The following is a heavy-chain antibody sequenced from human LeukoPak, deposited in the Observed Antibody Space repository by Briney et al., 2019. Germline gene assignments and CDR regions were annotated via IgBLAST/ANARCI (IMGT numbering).Heavy chain of an antibody. CDR2: IYHSGST. V-gene: IGHV4-38-2*02. CDR1: GYSISSGYY. J-gene: IGHJ4*02. Sequence: SETLSLTCTVSGYSISSGYYWGWIRQPPGKGLEWIGSIYHSGSTYYNPSLKSRVTISVDTSKNQFSLKLSSVTAADTAVYYCARDTEIVGAIRFDYWGQGTLVTVSS. D-gene: IGHD1-26*01. CDR3: ARDTEIVGAIRFDY.